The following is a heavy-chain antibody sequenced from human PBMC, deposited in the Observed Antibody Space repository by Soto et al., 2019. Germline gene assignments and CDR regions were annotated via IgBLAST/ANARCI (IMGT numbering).Heavy chain of an antibody. J-gene: IGHJ1*01. V-gene: IGHV3-21*01. CDR3: AREYVDSSGYYSLEYFQH. CDR1: GFTFSSYS. Sequence: LRLSCAASGFTFSSYSMNWVRQAPGKGLEWVSSISSSSSYIYYADSVKGRFTISRDNAKNSLYLQMNSLRAEDTAVYYCAREYVDSSGYYSLEYFQHWGQGTLVTVSS. CDR2: ISSSSSYI. D-gene: IGHD3-22*01.